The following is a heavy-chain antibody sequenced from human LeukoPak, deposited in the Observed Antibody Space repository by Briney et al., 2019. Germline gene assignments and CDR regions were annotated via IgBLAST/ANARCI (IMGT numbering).Heavy chain of an antibody. CDR2: IYFSGST. V-gene: IGHV4-39*01. J-gene: IGHJ4*02. D-gene: IGHD6-13*01. CDR3: VRQRSSGWSLHY. Sequence: TSETLSLTCTVSGGSISSSYYYWAWIRQPPGKGLEWIGSIYFSGSTYYNPSLKSRVTISVDTSKNQFSLNLSSVTAADTAMYYCVRQRSSGWSLHYWGQGTLVTVSS. CDR1: GGSISSSYYY.